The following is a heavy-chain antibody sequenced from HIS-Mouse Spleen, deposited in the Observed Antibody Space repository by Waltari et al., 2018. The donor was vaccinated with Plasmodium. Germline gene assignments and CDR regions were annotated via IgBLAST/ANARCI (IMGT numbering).Heavy chain of an antibody. Sequence: QVRLQQWGAGLLKPSETLSLTCAVYGGSFSGYYWSCIRQPPGKGLEWIGEINHSGSTNYNPSLKSRVTISVDTSKNQFSLKLSSVTAADTAVYYCARGEGVTDYWYFDLWGRGTLVTVSS. CDR1: GGSFSGYY. J-gene: IGHJ2*01. D-gene: IGHD4-4*01. V-gene: IGHV4-34*01. CDR3: ARGEGVTDYWYFDL. CDR2: INHSGST.